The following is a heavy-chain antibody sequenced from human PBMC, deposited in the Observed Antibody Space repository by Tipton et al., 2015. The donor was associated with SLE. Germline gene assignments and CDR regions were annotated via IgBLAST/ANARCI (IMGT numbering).Heavy chain of an antibody. V-gene: IGHV4-59*12. Sequence: TLSLTCTVSGGSISSYYWSWIRQPPGKGLEWIGYIYYSGSTTYNPSLKSRVTISVDTSKNQFSLKLSSVTAADTAVYYCARTGYSSSWLYFQHWGQGTLVTVSS. CDR2: IYYSGST. CDR3: ARTGYSSSWLYFQH. J-gene: IGHJ1*01. D-gene: IGHD6-13*01. CDR1: GGSISSYY.